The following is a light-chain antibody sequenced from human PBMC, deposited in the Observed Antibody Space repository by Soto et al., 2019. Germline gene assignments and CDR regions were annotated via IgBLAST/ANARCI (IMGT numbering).Light chain of an antibody. CDR3: SSYTSSSTFYV. CDR2: DVS. J-gene: IGLJ1*01. Sequence: QSALTQPASVSGSPGQSITISCTGTSSDVGGYNYVSWYQQHPGKAPKLMIYDVSNRPSGVSNRFSGSKSGNTASLTIFGFLAEDEADYYCSSYTSSSTFYVFGTGTKVTVL. CDR1: SSDVGGYNY. V-gene: IGLV2-14*01.